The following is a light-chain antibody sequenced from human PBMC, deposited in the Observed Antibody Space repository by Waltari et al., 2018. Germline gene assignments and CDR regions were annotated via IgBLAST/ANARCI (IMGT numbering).Light chain of an antibody. V-gene: IGKV2-40*01. CDR1: QSLKSSDDGYTY. Sequence: DIVMTQTPLSLPVSPGEPASISCSSSQSLKSSDDGYTYLYCFLQRPGQSPRLLIHMLVYRASGVPDRFSGTGSGRNFSLRISRVEADDVGDYYCMQRLEFPYTFGQGTRL. J-gene: IGKJ2*01. CDR3: MQRLEFPYT. CDR2: MLV.